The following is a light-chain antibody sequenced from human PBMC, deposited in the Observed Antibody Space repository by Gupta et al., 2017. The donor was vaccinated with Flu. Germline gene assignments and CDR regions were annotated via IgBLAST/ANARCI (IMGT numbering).Light chain of an antibody. V-gene: IGKV3-20*01. CDR1: QSVRSSY. CDR3: QHYGSSPRT. Sequence: EIVLTQSPVTLSLSPGERATLSCRASQSVRSSYLAWYQQKPGQAPRLLIYGASSRATGFPDRFSGSGSGTDFTLTISRLEPEDFAVYYCQHYGSSPRTFGPGTKVEIK. CDR2: GAS. J-gene: IGKJ1*01.